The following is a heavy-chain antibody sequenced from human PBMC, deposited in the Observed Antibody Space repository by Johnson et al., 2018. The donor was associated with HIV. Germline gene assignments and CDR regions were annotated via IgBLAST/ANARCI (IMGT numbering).Heavy chain of an antibody. J-gene: IGHJ3*02. CDR2: ISWNSGII. CDR1: GFTVSSNY. CDR3: AKDRGRPGIPAAFDI. V-gene: IGHV3-48*04. D-gene: IGHD3-10*01. Sequence: VQLVESGGGLIQPGGSLRLSCAASGFTVSSNYMSWVRQAPGKGLEWVSGISWNSGIIGYADSVKGRFTISRDNAKNSLYLQMNSLRVEDTAVYYCAKDRGRPGIPAAFDIWGQGTLVTVSS.